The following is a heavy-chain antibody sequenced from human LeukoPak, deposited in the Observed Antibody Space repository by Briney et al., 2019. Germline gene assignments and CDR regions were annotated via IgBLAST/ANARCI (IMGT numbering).Heavy chain of an antibody. CDR2: ISPLFGPA. CDR1: GGTFSSYA. CDR3: ARGGAFDV. Sequence: SVKVSCKASGGTFSSYAISWVRQAPGQGLEWMGSISPLFGPAHYAQKFQGRVTITPDASTNSIYMEMTSLRSEDTAFYYCARGGAFDVWGHGTLVTVS. V-gene: IGHV1-69*15. J-gene: IGHJ3*01.